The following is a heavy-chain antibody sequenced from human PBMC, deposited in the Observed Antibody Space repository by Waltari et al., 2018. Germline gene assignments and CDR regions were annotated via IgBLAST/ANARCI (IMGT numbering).Heavy chain of an antibody. CDR2: IYTSGST. CDR3: ARSTKRDWSERDY. D-gene: IGHD3-9*01. CDR1: GGSISSGSYY. V-gene: IGHV4-61*02. J-gene: IGHJ4*02. Sequence: QVQLQESGPGLVKPSQTLSLTCTVSGGSISSGSYYWSWIRQPAGKGLEWIGRIYTSGSTNYNPSLKSRVTISVDTSKNQFSLKLSSVTAADTAVYYCARSTKRDWSERDYWGQGTLVIVS.